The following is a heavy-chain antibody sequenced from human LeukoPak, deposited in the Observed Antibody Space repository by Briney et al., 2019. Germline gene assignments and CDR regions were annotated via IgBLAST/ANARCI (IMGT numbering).Heavy chain of an antibody. Sequence: GGSLRLSCAASGFTFSSYAMSWVRQAPGKGLEWVSAISGSGGSTYYADSVKGRFTISRDNSKNTLYLQMNSLRAEDTAVYYCGVRLVRGYFGYWGQGTLVTVSS. CDR1: GFTFSSYA. V-gene: IGHV3-23*01. J-gene: IGHJ4*02. D-gene: IGHD2-8*02. CDR2: ISGSGGST. CDR3: GVRLVRGYFGY.